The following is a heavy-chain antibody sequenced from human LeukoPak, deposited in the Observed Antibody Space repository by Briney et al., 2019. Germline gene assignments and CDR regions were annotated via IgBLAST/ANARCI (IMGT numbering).Heavy chain of an antibody. CDR1: GGSFSGYY. CDR3: ARKGLGYQLLKGGWFDP. Sequence: SETLSLTCAVYGGSFSGYYWSWIRQPPGKGLEWIGEINHSGSTNYNPSLKSGVTISVDTSKNQFSLKLSSVTAADTAVYYCARKGLGYQLLKGGWFDPWGQGTLVTVSS. D-gene: IGHD2-2*01. CDR2: INHSGST. J-gene: IGHJ5*02. V-gene: IGHV4-34*01.